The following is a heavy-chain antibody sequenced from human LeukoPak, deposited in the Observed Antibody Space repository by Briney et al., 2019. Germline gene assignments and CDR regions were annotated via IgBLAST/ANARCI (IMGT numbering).Heavy chain of an antibody. V-gene: IGHV3-23*01. CDR2: ISGSGDST. J-gene: IGHJ4*02. CDR1: GFTFSSYS. Sequence: GGSLRLSCAASGFTFSSYSMNWVRQAPGKGLEWVSAISGSGDSTYYADSVKGRFTISRDNSKNTLYLQMNSLRAEDTAVYYCAKDGLGIIAFPFDYWGQGTLVTVSS. D-gene: IGHD3-10*01. CDR3: AKDGLGIIAFPFDY.